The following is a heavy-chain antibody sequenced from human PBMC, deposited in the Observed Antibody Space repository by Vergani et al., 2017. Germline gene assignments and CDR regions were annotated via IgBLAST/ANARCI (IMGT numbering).Heavy chain of an antibody. CDR3: ARDLSGSFRPGSFAF. J-gene: IGHJ4*02. CDR2: IIPILGIA. D-gene: IGHD1-26*01. V-gene: IGHV1-69*08. Sequence: QVQLVQSGAEVKKPGSSVKVSCKASGGTFNSYTISWVRQAPGQGLEWMGRIIPILGIANYAQKFQGRVTVTADKSTSTAYMELSSLRSEDTSVYYCARDLSGSFRPGSFAFWGQGTLVTVSS. CDR1: GGTFNSYT.